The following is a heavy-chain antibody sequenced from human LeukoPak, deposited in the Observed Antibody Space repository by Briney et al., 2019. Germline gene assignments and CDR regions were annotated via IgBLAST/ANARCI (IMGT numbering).Heavy chain of an antibody. D-gene: IGHD6-25*01. V-gene: IGHV3-74*01. CDR2: IKSDGSST. Sequence: PGGSLRLSCEASGFTFTSYWMHWVRQAPGKGLVWVSRIKSDGSSTNYADSVKGRFTISRDNAKNTVYLQMNSLRAEDTAVYYCASSLAALIWGQGTLVTVPS. CDR1: GFTFTSYW. J-gene: IGHJ4*02. CDR3: ASSLAALI.